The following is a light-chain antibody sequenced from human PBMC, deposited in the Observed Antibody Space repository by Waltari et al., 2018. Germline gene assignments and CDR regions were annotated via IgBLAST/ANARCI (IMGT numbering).Light chain of an antibody. CDR2: DAS. V-gene: IGKV3-11*01. CDR1: QSVSSY. Sequence: ASQSVSSYVTWYQQKPGHASRLLNYDASNMATGIPARFRGSGSGTDFTLTISSLEPEDFAVYYCQQRSNWPPALTFGGGTKVEVK. CDR3: QQRSNWPPALT. J-gene: IGKJ4*01.